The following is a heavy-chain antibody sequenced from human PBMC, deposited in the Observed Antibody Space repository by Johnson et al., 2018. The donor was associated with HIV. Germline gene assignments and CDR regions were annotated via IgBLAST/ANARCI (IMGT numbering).Heavy chain of an antibody. J-gene: IGHJ3*02. Sequence: QVQLVESGGGVVQPGRSLRLSCAASGITFSRFPMNWVRQAPGKGLEWVAVISYDGSNKYYADSVKGRFTISRDNAKNSLNQQMNSLRAEDTALYYCARSHRYGTMMATIRPCDIWGQGTMVTVSS. D-gene: IGHD5-12*01. CDR1: GITFSRFP. CDR3: ARSHRYGTMMATIRPCDI. CDR2: ISYDGSNK. V-gene: IGHV3-30-3*01.